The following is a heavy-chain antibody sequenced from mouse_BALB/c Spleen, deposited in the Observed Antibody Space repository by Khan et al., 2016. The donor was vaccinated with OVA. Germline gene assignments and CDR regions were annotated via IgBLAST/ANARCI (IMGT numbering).Heavy chain of an antibody. CDR3: VRDDGGGNDAMDY. J-gene: IGHJ4*01. Sequence: QVQLKESGPGLVAPSQSLSITCTVSGFSLTSYGIYWVRQPPGKGLEWLGIIWAGGSTNYNSALMSRLSISKDNSKSQVFLKMNSLQTVDTAMYXYVRDDGGGNDAMDYWGQGTSVTVSS. CDR1: GFSLTSYG. V-gene: IGHV2-9*02. CDR2: IWAGGST. D-gene: IGHD2-1*01.